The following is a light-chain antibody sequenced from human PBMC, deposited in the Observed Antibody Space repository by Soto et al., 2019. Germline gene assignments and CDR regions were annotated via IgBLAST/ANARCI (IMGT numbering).Light chain of an antibody. V-gene: IGLV2-14*01. CDR2: DVS. CDR3: SSYTSSREV. CDR1: SSDVGGYNY. J-gene: IGLJ1*01. Sequence: QSALTQPASVSGSPGQSITISCTGTSSDVGGYNYVSWCQQHPGKAPKLMIYDVSNRPSGVSNRFSGSKSGNTASLTISGLQAEDEADYYCSSYTSSREVFGTGTKLTVL.